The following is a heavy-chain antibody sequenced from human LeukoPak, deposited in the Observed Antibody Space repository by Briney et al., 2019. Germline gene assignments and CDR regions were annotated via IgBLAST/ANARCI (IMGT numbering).Heavy chain of an antibody. CDR1: GFTFSSYD. J-gene: IGHJ3*02. CDR2: IGTAGDT. CDR3: ARDCSSTSCAGAFDI. Sequence: GGSLRLSCAASGFTFSSYDMHWVRQATGKGLEWVSAIGTAGDTYYPGSVKGRFTISRENAKNSLYLQMNGLRAGDTAVYYCARDCSSTSCAGAFDIWGQGTMVTVSS. V-gene: IGHV3-13*01. D-gene: IGHD2-2*01.